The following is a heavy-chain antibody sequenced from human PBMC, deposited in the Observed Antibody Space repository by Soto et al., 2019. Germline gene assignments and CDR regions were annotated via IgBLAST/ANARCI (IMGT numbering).Heavy chain of an antibody. Sequence: ASVKVSCKASGYTFTSYAMNWVRQAPGQGLEWMGWINTNTGNPTYAQGFTGRSVFSLDTSVSTAYLQICSLKAEDTAVYYCARGGYCSSTSCLDYYYYYMDVWGKGTTVTVSS. CDR1: GYTFTSYA. V-gene: IGHV7-4-1*01. CDR3: ARGGYCSSTSCLDYYYYYMDV. CDR2: INTNTGNP. D-gene: IGHD2-2*01. J-gene: IGHJ6*03.